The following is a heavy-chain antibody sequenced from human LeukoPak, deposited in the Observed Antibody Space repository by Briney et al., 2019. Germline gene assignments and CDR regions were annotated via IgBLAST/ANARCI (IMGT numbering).Heavy chain of an antibody. Sequence: GGSLRLSCAASGFTVRSNYMSWVRQAPGKGLEWVSVIYSGGSTYYADSVKGRFTISRDNSKNTLYLQMNSLRAEDTAVYYCARDPSLTYCGGDCHADWGQGTLVTVSS. CDR2: IYSGGST. V-gene: IGHV3-66*01. D-gene: IGHD2-21*02. CDR1: GFTVRSNY. CDR3: ARDPSLTYCGGDCHAD. J-gene: IGHJ4*02.